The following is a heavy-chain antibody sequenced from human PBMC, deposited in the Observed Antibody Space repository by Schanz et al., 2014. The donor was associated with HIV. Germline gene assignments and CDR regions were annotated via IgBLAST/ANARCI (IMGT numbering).Heavy chain of an antibody. CDR3: VKDFTDSKGGFDY. J-gene: IGHJ4*02. CDR2: ITWNNRVM. V-gene: IGHV3-9*01. CDR1: GFNFNDFA. D-gene: IGHD1-26*01. Sequence: EVQLVESGGGLVQPGRSLRLSCAASGFNFNDFAMHWVRQSPGKGLEWVSGITWNNRVMGYADSVRGRFTISRDTANNSLYLRMINLRPEDTAFYYCVKDFTDSKGGFDYWGQGVLVIVSS.